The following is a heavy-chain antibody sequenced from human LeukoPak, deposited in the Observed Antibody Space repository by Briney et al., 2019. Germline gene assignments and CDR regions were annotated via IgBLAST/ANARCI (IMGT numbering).Heavy chain of an antibody. CDR1: GFTFRIYA. CDR3: AKEITILDP. CDR2: ISGGSGGST. J-gene: IGHJ5*02. D-gene: IGHD3-3*01. Sequence: GGSLRLSCVASGFTFRIYAMTWVRQAPGKGGEWVSGISGGSGGSTYYADSVKGRFTISRDNSKNTLYLQMSSLRAEDTAVYYCAKEITILDPWGQGTLVTVSS. V-gene: IGHV3-23*01.